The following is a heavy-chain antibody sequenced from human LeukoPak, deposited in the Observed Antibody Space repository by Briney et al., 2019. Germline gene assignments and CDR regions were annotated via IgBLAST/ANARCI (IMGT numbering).Heavy chain of an antibody. Sequence: SQTLSLTCTVSGGSISRGSYYWSWIRQPAGKGLEWIGRIYTSGSTNYNPSLKSRVTISMDMSKNQFSLKLSSVTATDTAVYYCARSVVVTVILPSEYFDYWGQGTLVTVSS. D-gene: IGHD2-21*02. CDR2: IYTSGST. CDR3: ARSVVVTVILPSEYFDY. J-gene: IGHJ4*02. V-gene: IGHV4-61*02. CDR1: GGSISRGSYY.